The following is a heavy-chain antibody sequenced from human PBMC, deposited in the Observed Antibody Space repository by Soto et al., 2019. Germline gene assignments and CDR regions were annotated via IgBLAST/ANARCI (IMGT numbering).Heavy chain of an antibody. CDR2: IIPIFGTA. D-gene: IGHD2-15*01. CDR1: GGTFSSYA. V-gene: IGHV1-69*13. Sequence: SVKVSCKASGGTFSSYAISWVRQAPGQGLEWMGGIIPIFGTANYAQKFQGRVTITADESTSTAYMELSSLRSEDTAVYYCARVTLGYCSGGSCYGAFDIWGQGTMVTVSS. J-gene: IGHJ3*02. CDR3: ARVTLGYCSGGSCYGAFDI.